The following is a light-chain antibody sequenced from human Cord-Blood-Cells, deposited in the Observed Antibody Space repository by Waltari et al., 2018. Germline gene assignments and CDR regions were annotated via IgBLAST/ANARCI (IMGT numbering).Light chain of an antibody. CDR2: DAS. CDR1: QSVSSD. V-gene: IGKV3-11*01. CDR3: QQRSNWPRT. J-gene: IGKJ1*01. Sequence: EIVLTQSPATLSLSPGERATLPCRASQSVSSDLDWYQQKPGQAPRLLVCDASTRATGIPTRFSGSGSGTDFTLTISSLEPEDFAVYYCQQRSNWPRTFGQGTKVEIK.